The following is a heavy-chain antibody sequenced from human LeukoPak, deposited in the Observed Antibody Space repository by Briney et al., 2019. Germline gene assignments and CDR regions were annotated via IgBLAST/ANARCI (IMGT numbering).Heavy chain of an antibody. D-gene: IGHD2-2*01. CDR2: IVVSGSTM. J-gene: IGHJ4*02. CDR3: ARERYCSSTSCPHGDLDY. V-gene: IGHV3-48*03. Sequence: GGSLRLSCAASGFTFSSSEMNWVRQAPGKGLEWVSYIVVSGSTMYYAESVKGRFTISIDNAKNSLYLQMNSLRAEDTAVYYCARERYCSSTSCPHGDLDYWGQGTLVSVSS. CDR1: GFTFSSSE.